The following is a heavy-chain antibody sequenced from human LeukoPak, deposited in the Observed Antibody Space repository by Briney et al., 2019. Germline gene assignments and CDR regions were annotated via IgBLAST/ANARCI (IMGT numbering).Heavy chain of an antibody. CDR3: ASDAYYDILTGYPEY. CDR1: GYTLTGYY. CDR2: ISDYNGNT. J-gene: IGHJ4*02. Sequence: ASVKVSFKASGYTLTGYYIHWVRQAPGQGLEWMGWISDYNGNTNYAQKLQGRVTMTTDTTTSTAYMELRSLRSDDTAVYYCASDAYYDILTGYPEYWGQGTLVTVSS. V-gene: IGHV1-18*04. D-gene: IGHD3-9*01.